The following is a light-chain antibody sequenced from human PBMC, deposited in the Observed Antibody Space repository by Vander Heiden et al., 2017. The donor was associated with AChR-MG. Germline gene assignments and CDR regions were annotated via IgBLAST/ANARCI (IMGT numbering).Light chain of an antibody. V-gene: IGLV2-23*01. CDR1: SSDVGSYNL. Sequence: QSALTQPASVSGSPGQSNTISRTGTSSDVGSYNLVSWYQQHPGKAPKLMIYEGSKRPSGVSKRFSGSKSGNTASLTISGLQAEDEADYYCCSYAGSSTSVVFGGGTKLTVL. J-gene: IGLJ2*01. CDR3: CSYAGSSTSVV. CDR2: EGS.